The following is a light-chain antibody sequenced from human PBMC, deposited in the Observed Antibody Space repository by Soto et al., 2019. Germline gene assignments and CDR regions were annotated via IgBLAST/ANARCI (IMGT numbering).Light chain of an antibody. CDR2: SAS. Sequence: EVVLPQSPGTLSLSPGERATLSCRASQTISSGYLAWYQQKPGQSPRLLIYSASNRATGIPDRFSGSGSGTDFTLTITRLEPEDFAVYYCQQYVDSPPWTFGQGTKVDIK. CDR3: QQYVDSPPWT. CDR1: QTISSGY. V-gene: IGKV3-20*01. J-gene: IGKJ1*01.